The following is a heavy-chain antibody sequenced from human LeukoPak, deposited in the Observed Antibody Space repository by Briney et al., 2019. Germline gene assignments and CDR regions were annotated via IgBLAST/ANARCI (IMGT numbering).Heavy chain of an antibody. V-gene: IGHV1-18*01. CDR1: GYTFTNYD. CDR3: ARITYDFWSGYYMPDDP. Sequence: ASVKVSCKASGYTFTNYDISWVRQAPGQGLEWMGWISIYNGNTDYAQKLRGRVTMTTDTSTSTAYMELRSLRSDDTAVYYCARITYDFWSGYYMPDDPWGQGALVTVSS. J-gene: IGHJ5*02. D-gene: IGHD3-3*01. CDR2: ISIYNGNT.